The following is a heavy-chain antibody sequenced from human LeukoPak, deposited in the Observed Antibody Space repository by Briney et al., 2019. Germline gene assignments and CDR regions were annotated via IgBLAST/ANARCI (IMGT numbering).Heavy chain of an antibody. CDR1: GFTFTTYW. V-gene: IGHV3-74*01. J-gene: IGHJ3*02. CDR2: IDSDGSST. Sequence: GGSLRLSCEASGFTFTTYWIHWVRQAPGKGLVWVSLIDSDGSSTSYADSVKGRFTISRDNAKNTLYLQMNSLRAEDTAVYYCARGYKDAFDIWGQGTMVTVSS. D-gene: IGHD5-12*01. CDR3: ARGYKDAFDI.